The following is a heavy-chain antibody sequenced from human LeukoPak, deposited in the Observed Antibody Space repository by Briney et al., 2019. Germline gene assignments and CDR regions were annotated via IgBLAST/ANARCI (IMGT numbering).Heavy chain of an antibody. V-gene: IGHV3-72*01. D-gene: IGHD1-26*01. CDR3: ASIRGTLGY. Sequence: PGGSLRLSCAASGFTFSDHFMDWVRQAPGKGLEWVGRIKNKANSYITQYAASMDGRFTISRDDSKNSLYLQMSSLKTEDTAMYYCASIRGTLGYWGQGTVVTVSS. J-gene: IGHJ4*02. CDR2: IKNKANSYIT. CDR1: GFTFSDHF.